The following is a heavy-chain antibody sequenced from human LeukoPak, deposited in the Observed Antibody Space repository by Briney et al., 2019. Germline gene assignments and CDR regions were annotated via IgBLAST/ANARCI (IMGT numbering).Heavy chain of an antibody. CDR2: ISGVGDIT. CDR1: GFTLKIQG. V-gene: IGHV3-23*01. Sequence: GGAVRLFCAACGFTLKIQGVGWGGQAPVKKLEWVSSISGVGDITYYADSVKGRFTISRGNSMNTLYLQMDNLRVEDTAIYHCAKVKHRPSGSAFDGFDVWGQGTTLTVSS. J-gene: IGHJ3*01. CDR3: AKVKHRPSGSAFDGFDV. D-gene: IGHD5-24*01.